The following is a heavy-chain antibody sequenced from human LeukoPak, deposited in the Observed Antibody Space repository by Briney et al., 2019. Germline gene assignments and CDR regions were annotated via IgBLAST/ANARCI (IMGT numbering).Heavy chain of an antibody. V-gene: IGHV4-4*07. CDR1: GGSLSSYY. CDR3: AISLGYCSSTSCYWDDY. D-gene: IGHD2-2*01. J-gene: IGHJ4*02. Sequence: SETLSLTCTVSGGSLSSYYWSWIRQPAGKGLEWIGRIYTSGSTNYNPSLKSRVTMSVDTSKNQFSLKLSSVTAADTAVYYCAISLGYCSSTSCYWDDYWGQGTLVTVSS. CDR2: IYTSGST.